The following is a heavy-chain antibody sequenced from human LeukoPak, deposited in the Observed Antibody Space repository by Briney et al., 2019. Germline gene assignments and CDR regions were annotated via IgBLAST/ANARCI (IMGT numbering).Heavy chain of an antibody. CDR2: INPNSGDT. D-gene: IGHD1-26*01. CDR1: GYTFTGYF. CDR3: ARRQYSGTYGLDY. J-gene: IGHJ4*02. V-gene: IGHV1-2*02. Sequence: ASVKVSCKASGYTFTGYFVHWVRQAPGQGLEWMGWINPNSGDTNYAQKFQGRVTMTRDTSSSTAYMDLNRLTSDDTAVYYCARRQYSGTYGLDYWGQGTLVTVSS.